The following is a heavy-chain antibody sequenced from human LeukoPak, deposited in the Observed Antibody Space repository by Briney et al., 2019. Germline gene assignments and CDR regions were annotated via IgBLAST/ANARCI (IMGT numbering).Heavy chain of an antibody. CDR1: GGSISSSSYY. Sequence: PSETLSLTCTVSGGSISSSSYYWGWLRQPPGKGLEWFVSIYYSGSTYYNPSLKSRITISVDTSKNQFSLKLSSVTAADTAVYYCAREAPLEMATITQIPDGYYYYYMDVWGKGTTVTISS. J-gene: IGHJ6*03. D-gene: IGHD5-24*01. V-gene: IGHV4-39*07. CDR3: AREAPLEMATITQIPDGYYYYYMDV. CDR2: IYYSGST.